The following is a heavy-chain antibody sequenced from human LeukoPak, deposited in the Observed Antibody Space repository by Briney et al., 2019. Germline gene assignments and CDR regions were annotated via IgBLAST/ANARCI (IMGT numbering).Heavy chain of an antibody. CDR3: ARDYCSSTSCYGFYYMDV. CDR2: ISSSSSYI. Sequence: PGGSLRLSCAASGFTFSSYSMNWVRQAPGKGLEWVSSISSSSSYIYYADSVKGRFTIYRDNAKNSLYLQMNSLRAEDTAVYYCARDYCSSTSCYGFYYMDVWGKGTTVTVSS. CDR1: GFTFSSYS. D-gene: IGHD2-2*01. V-gene: IGHV3-21*01. J-gene: IGHJ6*03.